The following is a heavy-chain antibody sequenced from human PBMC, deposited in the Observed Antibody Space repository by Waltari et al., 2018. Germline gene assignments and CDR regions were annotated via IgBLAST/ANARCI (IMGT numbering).Heavy chain of an antibody. V-gene: IGHV4-61*02. CDR3: AREGKAAAGNYYYYYYMDV. Sequence: QVQLQESGTGLVKPSQTLSLTCTVSGGSISSGSYYWSWIRQPAGQGLEWIGRIYTSGSTNYNPSLKSRVTISVDTSKNQFSLKLSSVTAADTAVYYCAREGKAAAGNYYYYYYMDVWGKGTTVTVSS. CDR1: GGSISSGSYY. D-gene: IGHD6-13*01. J-gene: IGHJ6*03. CDR2: IYTSGST.